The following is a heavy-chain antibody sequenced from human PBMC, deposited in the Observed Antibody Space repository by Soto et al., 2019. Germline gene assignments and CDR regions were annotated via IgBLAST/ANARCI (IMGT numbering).Heavy chain of an antibody. D-gene: IGHD3-10*01. J-gene: IGHJ4*02. CDR1: GFIVIRNY. CDR2: IYAGAST. V-gene: IGHV3-53*01. CDR3: VRDNWPGGYFDH. Sequence: AGGSLRLSCAASGFIVIRNYIIFFGQAPFKGLEWVSVIYAGASTYYADSVKGRFTISRDSSKNTLYLQMNSLKAEDTAVYYCVRDNWPGGYFDHWGQGTLVTVSS.